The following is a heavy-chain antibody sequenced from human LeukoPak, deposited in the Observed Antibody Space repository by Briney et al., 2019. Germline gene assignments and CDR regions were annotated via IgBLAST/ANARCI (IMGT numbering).Heavy chain of an antibody. Sequence: LPGGSLRLSCAASGFTFKNYWMHWVRQAPGKGPVWVSRINDGGSSTTYADSVKGRFTISRDDAKNTLYLQMNSLRAEDTAVYYCVRGGASTWSWGQGTLVTVSS. CDR1: GFTFKNYW. D-gene: IGHD2-15*01. CDR3: VRGGASTWS. V-gene: IGHV3-74*01. J-gene: IGHJ5*02. CDR2: INDGGSST.